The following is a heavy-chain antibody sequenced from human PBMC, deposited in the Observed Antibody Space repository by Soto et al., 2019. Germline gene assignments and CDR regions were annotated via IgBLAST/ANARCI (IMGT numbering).Heavy chain of an antibody. CDR1: GIMSSGYG. Sequence: QEPVVQSGPAMKEPGSSVKVSCRASGIMSSGYGFSWVRQAPGQGLEWVGMINPILDSTHYAQNLQGRVSRSVDKSRDTADLEVTSRRLEDTAIYCCATMKRARLDSWGRGTVVTFSS. J-gene: IGHJ4*02. V-gene: IGHV1-69*09. CDR2: INPILDST. CDR3: ATMKRARLDS.